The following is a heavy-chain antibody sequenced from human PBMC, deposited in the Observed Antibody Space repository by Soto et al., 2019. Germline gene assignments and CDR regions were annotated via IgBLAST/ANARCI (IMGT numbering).Heavy chain of an antibody. CDR3: AKGVRGVPNWFDP. J-gene: IGHJ5*02. V-gene: IGHV4-31*03. CDR1: GGSISNSANH. CDR2: IYYSGGT. Sequence: QVQLQESGPGLVRPSQTLFLSCTVSGGSISNSANHWSWIRQHPGEGLGWIGYIYYSGGTYYSPSLKGRVTMSIDASKNQFSLKLSSVTAADTAVYYCAKGVRGVPNWFDPWGQGTLVPVSS. D-gene: IGHD3-10*01.